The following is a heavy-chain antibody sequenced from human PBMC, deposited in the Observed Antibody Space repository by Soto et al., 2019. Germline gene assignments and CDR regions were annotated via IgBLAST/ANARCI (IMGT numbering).Heavy chain of an antibody. CDR2: ISWNSGSI. CDR3: AKDRNVGYCSSTSCYEQVAARQGFDY. Sequence: GGSLRLSCAASGFTFDDYAMHWVRQAPGKGLEWISGISWNSGSIGYADSVKGRFTISRDNAKNSLYLQMNSLRAEDTALYYCAKDRNVGYCSSTSCYEQVAARQGFDYWGQGTLVTVSS. J-gene: IGHJ4*02. V-gene: IGHV3-9*01. CDR1: GFTFDDYA. D-gene: IGHD2-2*01.